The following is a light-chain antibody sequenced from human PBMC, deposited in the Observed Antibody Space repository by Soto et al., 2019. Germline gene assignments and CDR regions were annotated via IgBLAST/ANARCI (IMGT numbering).Light chain of an antibody. CDR1: SSDVGAYNY. CDR3: CSYADNYSYV. CDR2: DVS. Sequence: QSALTQPRSVSGSPGQSVTIPCTGTSSDVGAYNYVSWYQQHPGKAPKLMTYDVSKRPSGVPDRFSGSKSGNTASLTISGLQAEDEADYYCCSYADNYSYVFGTGTKVTVL. V-gene: IGLV2-11*01. J-gene: IGLJ1*01.